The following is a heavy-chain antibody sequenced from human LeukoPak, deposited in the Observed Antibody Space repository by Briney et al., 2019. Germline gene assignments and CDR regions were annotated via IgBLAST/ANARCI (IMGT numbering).Heavy chain of an antibody. CDR2: LYSNGNA. CDR3: ARHFGSLLDH. V-gene: IGHV4-31*03. Sequence: PSETLSLNCTVAGVSIHGGGFYWTWIRPHPGKGLEWFGYLYSNGNAYYNPSLQSRLTISLDTSKKHFSLKMTSMTAANTALYFCARHFGSLLDHWGQGILVTVSS. D-gene: IGHD2-15*01. CDR1: GVSIHGGGFY. J-gene: IGHJ4*02.